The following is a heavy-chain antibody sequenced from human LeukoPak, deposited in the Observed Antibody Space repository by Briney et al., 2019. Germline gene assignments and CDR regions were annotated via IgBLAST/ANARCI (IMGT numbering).Heavy chain of an antibody. CDR1: GYNFRSFG. D-gene: IGHD3-10*01. Sequence: GASVTVSCKASGYNFRSFGISWVRQAPGQGLEWMGWITVHNDNTKYAEKFQGRVTMTTDTATSTAYMDLRSLRSDDTAVYYCARDRYYGLGSHPEGGGMDVWGQGTTVTVTS. CDR3: ARDRYYGLGSHPEGGGMDV. V-gene: IGHV1-18*01. CDR2: ITVHNDNT. J-gene: IGHJ6*02.